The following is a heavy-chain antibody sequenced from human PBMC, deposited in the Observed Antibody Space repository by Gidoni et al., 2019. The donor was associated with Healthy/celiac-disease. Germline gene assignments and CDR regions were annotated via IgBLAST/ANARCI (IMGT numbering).Heavy chain of an antibody. Sequence: QLQLQESGPGLVKPSETLSLTCTVSGGSISSSSYYWGWIRQPPGKGLDWIGSIYYSGRHYYNPSLKCRVTISVDTAKNQFSLKLSSVTAADTAVYYCARANYDIFTGYYTGVGDAFDIWGQGTMVTVSS. CDR3: ARANYDIFTGYYTGVGDAFDI. V-gene: IGHV4-39*07. CDR2: IYYSGRH. CDR1: GGSISSSSYY. D-gene: IGHD3-9*01. J-gene: IGHJ3*02.